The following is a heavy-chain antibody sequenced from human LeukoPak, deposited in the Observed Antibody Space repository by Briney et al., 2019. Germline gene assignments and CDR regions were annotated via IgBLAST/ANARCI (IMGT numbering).Heavy chain of an antibody. CDR3: ARDAVTLDS. CDR1: GGSISSFY. D-gene: IGHD4-11*01. J-gene: IGHJ4*02. V-gene: IGHV4-4*07. CDR2: IFTSWTT. Sequence: SETLSLTCTVSGGSISSFYWSWIRQPAGKGLEWIGRIFTSWTTNYNPSLKSRVTMSIDTSKNQFSLRLSSVTAADAAVYYCARDAVTLDSWGQGTLVTVSS.